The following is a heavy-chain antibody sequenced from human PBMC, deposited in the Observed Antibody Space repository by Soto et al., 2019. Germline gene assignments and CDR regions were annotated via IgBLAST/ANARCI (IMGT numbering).Heavy chain of an antibody. V-gene: IGHV3-64D*06. Sequence: QAGGSLRLSCSASGFTFSMFSIHWVRQAPGKGLEYVSGISSNGDSTYYADSVKGRFTISRDNSKNTLYLQMSSLRAVDTAVYYCVHPRSTVQIPPTWGQGTLVTVSS. CDR2: ISSNGDST. J-gene: IGHJ5*02. CDR3: VHPRSTVQIPPT. CDR1: GFTFSMFS. D-gene: IGHD4-17*01.